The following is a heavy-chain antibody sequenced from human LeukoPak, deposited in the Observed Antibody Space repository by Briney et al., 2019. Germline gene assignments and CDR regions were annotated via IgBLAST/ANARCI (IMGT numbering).Heavy chain of an antibody. CDR1: GGSISSGSYY. Sequence: SETLSLTCTVSGGSISSGSYYWSWIRQPAGKGLEWIGRIYTSGSTNYNPSLKSRVTISVDTSKNQFSLKLSSVTAADTAVYYCARGVVPAAIRERGIDYWGQGTLVTVSS. V-gene: IGHV4-61*02. D-gene: IGHD2-2*01. CDR3: ARGVVPAAIRERGIDY. J-gene: IGHJ4*02. CDR2: IYTSGST.